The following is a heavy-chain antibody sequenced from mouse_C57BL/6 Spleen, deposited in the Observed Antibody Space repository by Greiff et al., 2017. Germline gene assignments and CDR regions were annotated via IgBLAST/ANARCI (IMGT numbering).Heavy chain of an antibody. V-gene: IGHV1-82*01. CDR1: GYAFSSSW. J-gene: IGHJ2*01. Sequence: QVQLQQSGPELVKPGASVKISCKASGYAFSSSWMNWVKQRPGKGLEWIGRIYPGDGDTYYNGKFKGKATLTADKSSSTAYMQLSSLTSEDSAVFYCSRSGMVTTGGFDYWGQGTTLTVSS. CDR2: IYPGDGDT. D-gene: IGHD2-2*01. CDR3: SRSGMVTTGGFDY.